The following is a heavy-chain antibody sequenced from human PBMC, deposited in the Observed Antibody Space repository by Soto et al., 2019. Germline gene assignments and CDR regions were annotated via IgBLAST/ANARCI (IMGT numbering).Heavy chain of an antibody. J-gene: IGHJ5*02. V-gene: IGHV1-18*01. CDR3: ARAGGQDYDILTGYYGPYNWFDP. CDR1: GYTFTSYG. CDR2: ISAYNGNT. Sequence: QVQLVQSGAEVKKPGASVKVSCKASGYTFTSYGISWVRQAPGQGLEWMGWISAYNGNTNYAQKLQGRVTMTTDTSKSTAYMELRSLGSDDTAVYYCARAGGQDYDILTGYYGPYNWFDPWGQGTLVTVSS. D-gene: IGHD3-9*01.